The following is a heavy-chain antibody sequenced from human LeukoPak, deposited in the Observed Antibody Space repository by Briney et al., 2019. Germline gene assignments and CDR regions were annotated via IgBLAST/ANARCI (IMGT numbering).Heavy chain of an antibody. J-gene: IGHJ3*01. CDR3: ARSGFQDCEDATCVAFDV. V-gene: IGHV1-18*01. CDR1: GYTFANYG. D-gene: IGHD2-21*01. CDR2: ISLYNGNT. Sequence: GASVKVSCKASGYTFANYGISWVRQAPGQGLEWMGWISLYNGNTNYAKKIQGRATMTSDTSTSTAYLELRSLSSDDTAVYYCARSGFQDCEDATCVAFDVWGQGTMVTVSS.